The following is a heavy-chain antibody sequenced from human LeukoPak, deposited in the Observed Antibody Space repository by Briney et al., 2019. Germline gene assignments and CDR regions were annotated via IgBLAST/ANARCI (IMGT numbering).Heavy chain of an antibody. J-gene: IGHJ5*02. CDR1: GFTFDDYG. Sequence: GGSLRLSCAASGFTFDDYGMSWVRQAPGKGLEWVSGINWNGGSTGYADSVKGRFTISRDNAKNSLYLQMNSLRAEDTALYHCARERVHAAAVFEVYGSGSYYPTNWFDPWGQGTLVTVSS. D-gene: IGHD3-10*01. V-gene: IGHV3-20*01. CDR3: ARERVHAAAVFEVYGSGSYYPTNWFDP. CDR2: INWNGGST.